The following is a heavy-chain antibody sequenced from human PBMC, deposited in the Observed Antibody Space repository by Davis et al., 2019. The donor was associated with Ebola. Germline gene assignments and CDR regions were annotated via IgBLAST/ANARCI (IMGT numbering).Heavy chain of an antibody. V-gene: IGHV3-43D*03. CDR3: AAYDSTFRNY. CDR2: ISWDGRST. Sequence: GESLKISCAASGFTFDDYAMHWVRQAPGKGLEWVSLISWDGRSTAYGNSVRDRFTISRDNSGNFLYLQMNGLRAEDTALYYCAAYDSTFRNYWGQGTLVTVSS. J-gene: IGHJ4*02. D-gene: IGHD3-22*01. CDR1: GFTFDDYA.